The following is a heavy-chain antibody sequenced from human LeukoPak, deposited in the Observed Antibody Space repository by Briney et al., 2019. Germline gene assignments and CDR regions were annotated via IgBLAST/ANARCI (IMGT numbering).Heavy chain of an antibody. Sequence: PGGSLRLSCAASGFTFSSYNMNWVRQVPGKGLEWVSSISSSTSHIYYADSVTGRFTISRDNAKNSLYLQMNSLIGDDTAVYYCARWPIAAAPPVYYFDYWGQGTLVTVSS. J-gene: IGHJ4*02. V-gene: IGHV3-21*01. CDR2: ISSSTSHI. D-gene: IGHD6-13*01. CDR3: ARWPIAAAPPVYYFDY. CDR1: GFTFSSYN.